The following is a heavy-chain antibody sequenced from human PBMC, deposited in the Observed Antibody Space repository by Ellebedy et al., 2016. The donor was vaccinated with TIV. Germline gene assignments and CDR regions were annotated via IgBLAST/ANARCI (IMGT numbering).Heavy chain of an antibody. CDR1: GYTFTSYG. CDR2: IIPILGIA. V-gene: IGHV1-69*04. CDR3: ARAEDTTMVFHY. Sequence: AASVKVSCKASGYTFTSYGISWVRQAPRQGLEWMGRIIPILGIANYAQKFQGRVPITADKSTSTAYMELSSLRSDDTGVYFCARAEDTTMVFHYWGQGTLVTVSS. D-gene: IGHD5-18*01. J-gene: IGHJ4*02.